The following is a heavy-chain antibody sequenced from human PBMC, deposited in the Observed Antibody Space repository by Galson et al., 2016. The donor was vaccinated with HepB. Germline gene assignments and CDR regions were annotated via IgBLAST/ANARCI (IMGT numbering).Heavy chain of an antibody. V-gene: IGHV1-18*01. CDR1: GYTFNNYG. CDR3: ARDRQWLATLGAFDF. CDR2: ISTYNGNT. J-gene: IGHJ3*01. Sequence: SGYTFNNYGLTWVRQAPGQGPEWMGWISTYNGNTRFAEKFQGRVSMTTDTSTTTAYMELRRLTSDDTAVHYCARDRQWLATLGAFDFWGQGTMVAVSS. D-gene: IGHD6-19*01.